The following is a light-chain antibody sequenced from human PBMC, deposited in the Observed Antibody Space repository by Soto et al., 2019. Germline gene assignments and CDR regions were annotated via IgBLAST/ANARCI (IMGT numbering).Light chain of an antibody. J-gene: IGLJ1*01. CDR1: DISGYNY. CDR3: STSHV. V-gene: IGLV2-14*01. Sequence: QSALTQPASVSGSPGQPITISCTGSDISGYNYVSWYQQYPGKAPKLMIYEVSNRPSGVSHRFSGSKSGNTASLTISGLQAEDEADYYCSTSHVFATGTKLTVL. CDR2: EVS.